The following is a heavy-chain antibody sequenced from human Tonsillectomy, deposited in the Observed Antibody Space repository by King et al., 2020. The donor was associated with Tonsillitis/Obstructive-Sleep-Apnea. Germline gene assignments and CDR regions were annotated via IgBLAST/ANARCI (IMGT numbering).Heavy chain of an antibody. J-gene: IGHJ5*02. V-gene: IGHV3-30*04. CDR3: AGDRSSSTGNWFDP. Sequence: VQLVESGGGVVQPGRSLRLSCAASGFTFSSYAIHWVRQAPGKGLEWVAVISYDGSTKYYADSAKGRFTISRDNSKNTLYLQMNSLRAEDTAVYYCAGDRSSSTGNWFDPWGQGTLVTVSS. D-gene: IGHD6-6*01. CDR2: ISYDGSTK. CDR1: GFTFSSYA.